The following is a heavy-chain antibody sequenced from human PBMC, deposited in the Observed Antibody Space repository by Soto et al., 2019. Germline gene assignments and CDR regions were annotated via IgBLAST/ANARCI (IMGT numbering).Heavy chain of an antibody. Sequence: EVQLVESGGGLVKPGGSLRLSCAASGFTFSSYSMNWVRQAPGKGLEWVSSISSSSSYIYYADSVKGRFTISRDNAKNSLYLQMHSLRAEDTAVYYCAREGYIWDYKGEYWGQGTLVTVSS. D-gene: IGHD1-7*01. CDR3: AREGYIWDYKGEY. CDR2: ISSSSSYI. V-gene: IGHV3-21*01. CDR1: GFTFSSYS. J-gene: IGHJ4*02.